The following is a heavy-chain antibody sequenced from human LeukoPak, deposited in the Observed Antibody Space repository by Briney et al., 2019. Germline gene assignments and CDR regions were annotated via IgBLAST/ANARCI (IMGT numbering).Heavy chain of an antibody. J-gene: IGHJ4*02. D-gene: IGHD1-26*01. CDR3: ARDGGYGSFDY. Sequence: PSETLSLTCTVSGGSISSSSYYWGWIRQPPGKGLEWIGSIYYSGSTYYNPSLKSRVTISVDTSKNQFSLKLSSVTAADTAVYYCARDGGYGSFDYWGQGTLVTVSS. V-gene: IGHV4-39*07. CDR2: IYYSGST. CDR1: GGSISSSSYY.